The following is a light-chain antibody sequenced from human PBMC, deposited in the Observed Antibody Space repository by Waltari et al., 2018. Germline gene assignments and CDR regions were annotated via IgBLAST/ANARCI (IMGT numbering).Light chain of an antibody. CDR1: QSVSGW. J-gene: IGKJ1*01. CDR2: DAS. CDR3: QQYDNYSPTT. Sequence: DIQMTQSPSTLSSSVGDSVTITCRATQSVSGWLAWYQQKPGKAPKLLIYDASSLESGVPSRFRGSGSATEFTLTISSLQPDDFATYYCQQYDNYSPTTFGQGTKVEVK. V-gene: IGKV1-5*01.